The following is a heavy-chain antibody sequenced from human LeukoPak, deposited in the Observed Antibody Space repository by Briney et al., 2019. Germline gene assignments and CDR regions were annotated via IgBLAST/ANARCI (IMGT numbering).Heavy chain of an antibody. CDR1: GFTFSSYG. CDR3: ASFFSSGWYLGY. Sequence: GGSLRLSCAASGFTFSSYGMHWVRQAPGKGLEWVAFIRFDGSNKYYADSVKGRFTISRDNSKNTLYLQMNSLRAKDTAVYYCASFFSSGWYLGYWGQGTLVTVSS. CDR2: IRFDGSNK. D-gene: IGHD6-19*01. V-gene: IGHV3-30*02. J-gene: IGHJ4*02.